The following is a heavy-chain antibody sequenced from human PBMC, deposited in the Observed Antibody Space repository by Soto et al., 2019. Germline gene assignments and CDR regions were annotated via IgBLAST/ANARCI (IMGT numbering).Heavy chain of an antibody. V-gene: IGHV1-3*01. CDR1: GYTFTSYA. D-gene: IGHD3-10*01. J-gene: IGHJ4*02. CDR2: INAGNGNT. Sequence: ASVKVSCKASGYTFTSYAMHWVRQAPGQRLEWMGWINAGNGNTKYSQKFQGRVTITRDTSASTAYMELSSLRSEDTAVYYCARDLESMYYYGSGSYLEPPSPGYWGQGTLVTVSS. CDR3: ARDLESMYYYGSGSYLEPPSPGY.